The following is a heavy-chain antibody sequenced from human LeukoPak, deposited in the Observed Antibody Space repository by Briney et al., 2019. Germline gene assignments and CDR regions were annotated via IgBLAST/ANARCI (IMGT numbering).Heavy chain of an antibody. D-gene: IGHD3-10*01. CDR3: AREVYYGSGSYYSPYGFDP. Sequence: GASVKVSCKASGYTFTSYYMHWVPQAPGHGLEWMGIINPSGGSTSYAPKFQGRVTMTRDTYTSTVYMELSSLRSEDTAVYYCAREVYYGSGSYYSPYGFDPWGQGALVTVSS. J-gene: IGHJ5*02. CDR1: GYTFTSYY. V-gene: IGHV1-46*01. CDR2: INPSGGST.